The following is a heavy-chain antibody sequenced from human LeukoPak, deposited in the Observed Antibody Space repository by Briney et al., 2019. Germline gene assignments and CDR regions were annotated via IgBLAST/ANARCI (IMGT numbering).Heavy chain of an antibody. J-gene: IGHJ4*02. V-gene: IGHV3-48*03. CDR1: GFTFSSYE. CDR2: ISSSGSTI. D-gene: IGHD4-23*01. Sequence: PGGSLTLSCAASGFTFSSYEMNWVRQAPGKGLEWVSYISSSGSTIYYADSVKGRFTISRDNAKNSLYLQMNSLRAEDTAVYYCARVPLYGGNSNSGDYWGQGTLVTVSS. CDR3: ARVPLYGGNSNSGDY.